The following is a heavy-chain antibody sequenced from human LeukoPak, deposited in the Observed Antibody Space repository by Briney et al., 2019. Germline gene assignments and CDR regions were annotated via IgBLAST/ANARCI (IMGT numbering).Heavy chain of an antibody. V-gene: IGHV1-8*02. D-gene: IGHD2-15*01. CDR3: ARDLGYCSGGSCYSRGNAFDI. J-gene: IGHJ3*02. CDR1: GYTFTSYD. Sequence: GASVKVSCKASGYTFTSYDINWVRQATGQGLEWMGWMNPNSGNTGYAQKFQGRVTMTRDTSINTAYMELSSLTSEDTAVYYCARDLGYCSGGSCYSRGNAFDIWGQGTMVTVSS. CDR2: MNPNSGNT.